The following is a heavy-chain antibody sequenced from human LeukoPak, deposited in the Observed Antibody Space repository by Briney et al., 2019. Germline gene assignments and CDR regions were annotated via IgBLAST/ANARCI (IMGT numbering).Heavy chain of an antibody. D-gene: IGHD1-1*01. CDR1: GFTFSNYG. Sequence: GRSLRLSCAASGFTFSNYGMHWVRQAPGKGLEYVSGISSNGGSTYNADSVKGRFTISRDNSKNTVYLQMSSLRPEDTALYYCVKRTGLYFDYWGQGTLVTVSS. CDR3: VKRTGLYFDY. J-gene: IGHJ4*02. V-gene: IGHV3-64D*09. CDR2: ISSNGGST.